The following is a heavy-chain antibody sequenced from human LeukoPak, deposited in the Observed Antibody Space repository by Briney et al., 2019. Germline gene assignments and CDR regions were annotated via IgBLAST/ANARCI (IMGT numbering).Heavy chain of an antibody. J-gene: IGHJ5*02. CDR2: IYYSGST. Sequence: PSETLSLTCIVSGGSISSYYWSWIRQPPGKGLEWIGYIYYSGSTNYNPSLKSRVTISVDTSKNQFSLKLSSVTAADTAVYYCARRFDPWGQGTLVTVSS. CDR1: GGSISSYY. CDR3: ARRFDP. V-gene: IGHV4-59*08.